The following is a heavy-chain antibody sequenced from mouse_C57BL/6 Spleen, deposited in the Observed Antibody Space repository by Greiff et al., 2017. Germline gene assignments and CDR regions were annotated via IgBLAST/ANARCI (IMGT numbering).Heavy chain of an antibody. V-gene: IGHV1-22*01. CDR2: INPTNGGT. J-gene: IGHJ4*01. D-gene: IGHD2-2*01. CDR1: GYTFTDYN. Sequence: VQLQQSGPELVKPGASVKMSCKASGYTFTDYNMHWVKQSHGKSLEWIGYINPTNGGTSYNQKFKGKATLTVNKSSSTAYMGLRSLTSEDSAVYYCARAGVGFGAMGYWGQGTSVTGSS. CDR3: ARAGVGFGAMGY.